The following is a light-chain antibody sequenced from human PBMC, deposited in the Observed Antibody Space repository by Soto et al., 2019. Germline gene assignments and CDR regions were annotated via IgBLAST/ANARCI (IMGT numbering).Light chain of an antibody. Sequence: DIQMTQSPSSVSASIGDRVTIICRASQHSNNWLAWYQQKPGKAPQLLIYATSSLQSGVPSRFSGSGSVTHFTLTISSLQPEDFATYYCQQANTFTFGGGTKVEI. V-gene: IGKV1-12*02. CDR3: QQANTFT. CDR2: ATS. CDR1: QHSNNW. J-gene: IGKJ4*01.